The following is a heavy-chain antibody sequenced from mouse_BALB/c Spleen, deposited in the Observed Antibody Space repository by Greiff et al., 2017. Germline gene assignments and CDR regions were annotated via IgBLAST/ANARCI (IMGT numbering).Heavy chain of an antibody. CDR3: TRGDFYYGYYFDY. V-gene: IGHV1S22*01. Sequence: LQQPGSELVRPGASVKLSCKASGYTFTSYWMHGVKQRPGRGLEWIGNIYPGSGSTNYDEKFKSKATLTVDTSSSTAYMQLSSLTFEDSAVYYCTRGDFYYGYYFDYWGQGTTLTVSS. CDR1: GYTFTSYW. J-gene: IGHJ2*01. D-gene: IGHD1-1*01. CDR2: IYPGSGST.